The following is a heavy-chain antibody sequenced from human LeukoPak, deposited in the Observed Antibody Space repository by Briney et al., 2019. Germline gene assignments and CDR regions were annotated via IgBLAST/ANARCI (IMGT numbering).Heavy chain of an antibody. D-gene: IGHD6-13*01. CDR1: GYTFTSYG. Sequence: GASVKVSCKASGYTFTSYGISWVRQAPGQGLEWMGWISAYNGNTNYAQKFQGRVTITADESTSTAYMELSSLRSEDTAVYYCARDSGTYSSSFTPDYWGQGTLVTVSS. CDR2: ISAYNGNT. CDR3: ARDSGTYSSSFTPDY. J-gene: IGHJ4*02. V-gene: IGHV1-18*01.